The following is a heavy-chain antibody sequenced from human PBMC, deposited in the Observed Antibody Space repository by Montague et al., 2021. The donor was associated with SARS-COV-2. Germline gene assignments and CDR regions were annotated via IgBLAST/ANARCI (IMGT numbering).Heavy chain of an antibody. CDR2: ITGTNNDI. Sequence: SLRLSCAGSGFTFSDFYINWVRQAPGKGLEWLSVITGTNNDIKYSDSVEGRFTVSRDNAHSSVYLHLDSLTAEDTAVYYCARSLFYVSCGYFDFWGQGTLVAVSS. CDR3: ARSLFYVSCGYFDF. J-gene: IGHJ4*02. V-gene: IGHV3-11*03. CDR1: GFTFSDFY. D-gene: IGHD2/OR15-2a*01.